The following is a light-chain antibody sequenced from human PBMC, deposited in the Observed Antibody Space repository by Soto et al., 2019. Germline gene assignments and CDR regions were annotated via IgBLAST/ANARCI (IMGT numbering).Light chain of an antibody. Sequence: QSVLTQPPSVSGAPGQRVTISCTGSSSNIGAGYDVHWYQQLPGTAPKLLIYGNNIRPSGVPGRFSGSKSGNSASLAISGLQAEDEADYYCSSYTSSSSLGVFGTGTKVTVL. J-gene: IGLJ1*01. CDR3: SSYTSSSSLGV. V-gene: IGLV1-40*01. CDR1: SSNIGAGYD. CDR2: GNN.